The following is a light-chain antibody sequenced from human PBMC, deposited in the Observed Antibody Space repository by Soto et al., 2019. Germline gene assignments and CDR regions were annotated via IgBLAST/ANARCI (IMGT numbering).Light chain of an antibody. CDR3: QPFHIPALT. V-gene: IGKV1-13*02. CDR1: QGVRSS. J-gene: IGKJ4*01. CDR2: DAS. Sequence: AIQLTQSPSSLSASVGDRVTITCRASQGVRSSLAWYQHKPGRGPRLLIYDASTLQSGVPSRFSGSGSGTDFALTIGILQPEDFATYYCQPFHIPALTFGGGTKLE.